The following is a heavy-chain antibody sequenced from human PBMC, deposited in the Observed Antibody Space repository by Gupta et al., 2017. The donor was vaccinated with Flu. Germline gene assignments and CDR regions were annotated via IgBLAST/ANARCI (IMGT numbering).Heavy chain of an antibody. V-gene: IGHV4-34*01. Sequence: VQLQPWGAGLLKPSETLCLTCAVYDESLRGYYWSWVRTSPEKGLEWIWEINHSGSTNYNSSLKSRVTISVDTSKIQFSMQLTSVTAADTAVYYCAREYCANDVCYRAFDIWGQGTKVTVSS. CDR1: DESLRGYY. CDR2: INHSGST. J-gene: IGHJ3*02. CDR3: AREYCANDVCYRAFDI. D-gene: IGHD2-8*01.